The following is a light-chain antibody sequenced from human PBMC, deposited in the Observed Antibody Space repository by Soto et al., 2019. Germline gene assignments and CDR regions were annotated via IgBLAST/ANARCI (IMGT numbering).Light chain of an antibody. CDR2: EVR. V-gene: IGLV2-11*01. CDR3: SSYTSRNTVI. CDR1: SSDVGGYDY. Sequence: QSVLTQPRSVSGSPGQSVTISCTGTSSDVGGYDYVSWYRQHPGTAPQLVIYEVRKRPSGVSSRLSGSKSANTASLTISGLQSEDEAHYYCSSYTSRNTVIFGGGTKLTVL. J-gene: IGLJ2*01.